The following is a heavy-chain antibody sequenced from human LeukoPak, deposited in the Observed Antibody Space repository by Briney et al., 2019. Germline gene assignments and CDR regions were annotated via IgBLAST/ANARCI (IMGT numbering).Heavy chain of an antibody. CDR3: AKDQWLRWSSD. CDR1: GFTFSSYA. V-gene: IGHV3-23*01. CDR2: ISVSGGDT. J-gene: IGHJ4*02. D-gene: IGHD5-12*01. Sequence: GGSLRLSCAASGFTFSSYAMSWVRQAPGKGLEWVSTISVSGGDTYYADSVKGRFAISRDNSKNTLYLQMNSLRAEDTAVYYCAKDQWLRWSSDWGQGTLVTVSS.